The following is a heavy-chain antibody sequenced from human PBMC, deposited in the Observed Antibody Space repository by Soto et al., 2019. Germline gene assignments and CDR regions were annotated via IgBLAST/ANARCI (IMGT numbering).Heavy chain of an antibody. D-gene: IGHD4-17*01. CDR2: IYYNGTT. J-gene: IGHJ4*02. Sequence: PSETLSLTCSVSVGSISSYYWSWIRQTPGKGLEWIGYIYYNGTTHYNPSLRGRVTISVDTSKNQFSLKLSSVTAADTAVYYSARHTDYFDYWGQGTLVTVSS. V-gene: IGHV4-59*08. CDR1: VGSISSYY. CDR3: ARHTDYFDY.